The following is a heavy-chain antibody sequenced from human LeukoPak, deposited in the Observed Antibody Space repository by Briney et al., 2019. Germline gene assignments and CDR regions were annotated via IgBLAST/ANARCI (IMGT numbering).Heavy chain of an antibody. J-gene: IGHJ4*02. CDR1: RFTFSSYA. Sequence: GGSLRLSCAASRFTFSSYAMTWVRQAPGKGLEWVSSISGSVGSTYYADSVKGRFTISRDNSKNTLYLEMNSLRAEDTAVYYCATFYYGARSYYNGPYWGQGNLVTVSS. CDR2: ISGSVGST. CDR3: ATFYYGARSYYNGPY. V-gene: IGHV3-23*01. D-gene: IGHD3-10*01.